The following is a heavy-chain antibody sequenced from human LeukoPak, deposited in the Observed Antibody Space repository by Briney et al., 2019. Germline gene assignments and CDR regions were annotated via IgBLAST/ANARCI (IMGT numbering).Heavy chain of an antibody. Sequence: SETLSLTCTVSGDSISSTNWWSWVRQPPGKGLEWIGEIYHSGNTNYIPSLKSRVSISVDKSKNQFSLNLSSVTAADTAVYYCASSPRPYSPDYWGQGTLVTVSS. V-gene: IGHV4-4*02. D-gene: IGHD2-21*01. J-gene: IGHJ4*02. CDR3: ASSPRPYSPDY. CDR2: IYHSGNT. CDR1: GDSISSTNW.